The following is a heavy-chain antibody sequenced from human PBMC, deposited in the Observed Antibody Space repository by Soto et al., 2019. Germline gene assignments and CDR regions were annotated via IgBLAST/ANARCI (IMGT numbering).Heavy chain of an antibody. V-gene: IGHV3-23*01. Sequence: PGSSRRLSCSASGFSITDYAMSWVRQAPGKGLEWVSSISDSGSKTFYGDSVQGVFAISRDTSKKTVYMQMNNLRAEDTAPYYCAKDGIRKDDFWGQGTRVTVSS. CDR2: ISDSGSKT. J-gene: IGHJ4*02. CDR3: AKDGIRKDDF. CDR1: GFSITDYA.